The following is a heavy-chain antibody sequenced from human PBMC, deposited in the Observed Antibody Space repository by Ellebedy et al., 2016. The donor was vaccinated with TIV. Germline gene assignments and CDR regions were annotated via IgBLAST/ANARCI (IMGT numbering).Heavy chain of an antibody. J-gene: IGHJ5*02. Sequence: GESLKISCAASGLSISGHFMSWFRQAPGKGLECVSYIGSSGSPIFYADSVKGRFTISRDNAKNPLSLQMNSLTAEDTAFYYCARDLRQYSSSWHPWGQGSLVTVSS. D-gene: IGHD6-13*01. V-gene: IGHV3-11*01. CDR1: GLSISGHF. CDR3: ARDLRQYSSSWHP. CDR2: IGSSGSPI.